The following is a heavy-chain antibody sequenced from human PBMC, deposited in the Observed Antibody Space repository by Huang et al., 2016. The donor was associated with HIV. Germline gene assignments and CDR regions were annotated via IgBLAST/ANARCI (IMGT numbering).Heavy chain of an antibody. V-gene: IGHV1-2*02. Sequence: QVQLVQSGAEVKKPGASVNVSCKTSGYSITAYYIHWLRQAPGQGLEWMGWIHPNSGATKYAEKFQDRFTMTRDTSISTAYMVLSSLRSDDTAMYYCARGIRNGGSYFHFDYWGQGTLVPVSS. CDR3: ARGIRNGGSYFHFDY. D-gene: IGHD1-26*01. CDR1: GYSITAYY. J-gene: IGHJ4*02. CDR2: IHPNSGAT.